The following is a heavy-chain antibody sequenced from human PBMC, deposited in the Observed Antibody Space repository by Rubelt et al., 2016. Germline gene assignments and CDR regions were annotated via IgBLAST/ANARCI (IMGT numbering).Heavy chain of an antibody. D-gene: IGHD2-21*02. Sequence: GGGLVQPGGSLRLSCAASGFTFSSYWMNWVRQAPGKGLEWVAVISYDGSNKYYADSVKGRFTISRDNSKNTLYLQMNSLRAEDTAVYYCAKDGGAYCGGDCYSGWGDVWGQGTTVTVSS. V-gene: IGHV3-30*18. CDR1: GFTFSSYW. CDR2: ISYDGSNK. J-gene: IGHJ6*02. CDR3: AKDGGAYCGGDCYSGWGDV.